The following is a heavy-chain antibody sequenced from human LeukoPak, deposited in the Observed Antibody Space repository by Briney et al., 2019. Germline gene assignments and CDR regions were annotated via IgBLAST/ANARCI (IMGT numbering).Heavy chain of an antibody. CDR3: GRHAYGGSPPLS. D-gene: IGHD3-10*01. CDR2: IYSGGST. CDR1: GFIVSSNY. Sequence: GGSLRLSCAASGFIVSSNYISWVRQAPGKGLEWVSIIYSGGSTYYADSVKGRFTISRDNSKNTLYLQMDSLRAEDTALYYCGRHAYGGSPPLSWGQGTLVTVSS. V-gene: IGHV3-53*01. J-gene: IGHJ4*02.